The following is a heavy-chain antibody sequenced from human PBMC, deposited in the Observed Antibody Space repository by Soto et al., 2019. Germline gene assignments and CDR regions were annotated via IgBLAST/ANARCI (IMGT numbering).Heavy chain of an antibody. CDR2: IIPIFGTA. CDR1: GGTFSSYP. CDR3: ATWAGHCGGDSYSLDY. D-gene: IGHD2-21*02. Sequence: SVKVSCKASGGTFSSYPISWVRQAPGQGLEWMGGIIPIFGTANYAQKFQGRVTITADESTSTAYMELSSLRSEDTAVYYCATWAGHCGGDSYSLDYWGQGTLVTVSS. V-gene: IGHV1-69*13. J-gene: IGHJ4*02.